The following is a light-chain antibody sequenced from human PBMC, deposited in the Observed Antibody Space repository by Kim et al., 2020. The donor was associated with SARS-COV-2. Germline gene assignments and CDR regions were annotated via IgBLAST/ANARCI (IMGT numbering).Light chain of an antibody. CDR3: QVWDSDSDHWV. Sequence: APGKAARITCGGNNIESKSVHWCQQKPGQAPVLVIYSDSDRPSGIPERFSGSNSANTATLTISRVEVGDEAAYYCQVWDSDSDHWVFGGGTQLTVL. J-gene: IGLJ3*02. CDR1: NIESKS. V-gene: IGLV3-21*04. CDR2: SDS.